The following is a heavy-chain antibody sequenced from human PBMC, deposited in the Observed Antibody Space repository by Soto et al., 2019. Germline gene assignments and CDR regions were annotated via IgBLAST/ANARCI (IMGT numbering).Heavy chain of an antibody. Sequence: SETLSLTCTVSGGSISSYYWSWIRQPPGKGLEWIGYIYYSGSTNYNPSLKSRVTISVDTSKNQFSLKLSSVTAADTAVYYCARDLSSRYYYGSGPFDYWGQGPLVTVSS. J-gene: IGHJ4*02. V-gene: IGHV4-59*13. D-gene: IGHD3-10*01. CDR3: ARDLSSRYYYGSGPFDY. CDR1: GGSISSYY. CDR2: IYYSGST.